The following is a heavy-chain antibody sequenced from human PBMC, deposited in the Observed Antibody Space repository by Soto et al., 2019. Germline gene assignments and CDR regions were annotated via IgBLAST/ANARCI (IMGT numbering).Heavy chain of an antibody. CDR1: GGSISSDSYY. D-gene: IGHD3-10*01. CDR3: ARHQGLWFGENYYYYGMDV. J-gene: IGHJ6*02. V-gene: IGHV4-39*01. Sequence: PSETLSLTCTVSGGSISSDSYYWGWIRQSPEKGLEWIASISYSGSTYYNPTLKSRVTISVDTSKNQSSLKLSSVTAADTAVYYCARHQGLWFGENYYYYGMDVWGQGTTVTVSS. CDR2: ISYSGST.